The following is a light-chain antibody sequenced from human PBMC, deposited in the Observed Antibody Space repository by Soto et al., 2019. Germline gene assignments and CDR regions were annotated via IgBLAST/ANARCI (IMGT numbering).Light chain of an antibody. CDR1: SSNVGNFNV. J-gene: IGLJ1*01. V-gene: IGLV2-23*02. CDR3: CSYAGSGTNV. Sequence: QSVLTQPASVSGSPGQSTTISCTGTSSNVGNFNVVSWYQQHPGKAPKVIIYDVSERPSGVSHRFSGSKSGNTASLTISGLQAEDEADYYCCSYAGSGTNVFGTGTKAPS. CDR2: DVS.